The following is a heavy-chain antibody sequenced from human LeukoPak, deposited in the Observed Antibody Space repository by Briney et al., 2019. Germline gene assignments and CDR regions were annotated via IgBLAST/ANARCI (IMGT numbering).Heavy chain of an antibody. CDR3: ARDAGDDILTGYYMFDY. D-gene: IGHD3-9*01. V-gene: IGHV1-69*06. J-gene: IGHJ4*02. Sequence: SVKVSCKASGGTFSSYAISWVRQAPGQGLEWMGGIIPIFGTANYAQKFQGRVTITADKSTSTAYMELSSLRSEDTAVYYCARDAGDDILTGYYMFDYWGQGTLVTVSS. CDR1: GGTFSSYA. CDR2: IIPIFGTA.